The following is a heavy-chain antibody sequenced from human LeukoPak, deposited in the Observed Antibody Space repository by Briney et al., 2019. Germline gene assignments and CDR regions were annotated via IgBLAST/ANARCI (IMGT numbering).Heavy chain of an antibody. J-gene: IGHJ4*02. Sequence: GGSLRLSCAASGFTFSNYWMIWVRQAPGKGLEWVANIKQDGSEKYYVDSVKGRFTISRDNAKNSLYLQMNSLRAEDTAVYYCARRYFDYWGQGTLVTVSS. CDR2: IKQDGSEK. V-gene: IGHV3-7*03. CDR1: GFTFSNYW. CDR3: ARRYFDY.